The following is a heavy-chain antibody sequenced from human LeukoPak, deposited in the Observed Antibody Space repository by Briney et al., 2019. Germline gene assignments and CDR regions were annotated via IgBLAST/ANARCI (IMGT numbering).Heavy chain of an antibody. CDR2: IIPIFGTT. CDR3: ARYTRKQRSSGYYLMDAFDI. V-gene: IGHV1-69*05. Sequence: SVKVSCKASGGTFRTYAISWVRQAPGQGLEWMGRIIPIFGTTNYAQKFQGRVTIITDESTSTAYMELTSLRSEDTAVYYCARYTRKQRSSGYYLMDAFDIWGQGTMVTVSS. CDR1: GGTFRTYA. J-gene: IGHJ3*02. D-gene: IGHD3-22*01.